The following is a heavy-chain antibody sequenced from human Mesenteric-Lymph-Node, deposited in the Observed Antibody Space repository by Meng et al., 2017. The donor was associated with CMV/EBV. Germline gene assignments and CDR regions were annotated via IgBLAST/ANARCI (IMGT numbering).Heavy chain of an antibody. V-gene: IGHV3-30*02. Sequence: GESLKISCAASGFTFSSYGMHWVRQAPGKGLEWVAFIRYDGSNKYYADSVKGRFTISRDNVKNSVYLQMNSLRSEDTAMYYCATDRMDTSARRGFFDYWGQGTLVTVSS. J-gene: IGHJ4*02. CDR2: IRYDGSNK. CDR3: ATDRMDTSARRGFFDY. CDR1: GFTFSSYG. D-gene: IGHD5-18*01.